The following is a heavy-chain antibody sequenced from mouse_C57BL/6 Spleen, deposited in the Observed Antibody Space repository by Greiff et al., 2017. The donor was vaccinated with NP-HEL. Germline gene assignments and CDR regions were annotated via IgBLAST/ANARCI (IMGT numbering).Heavy chain of an antibody. J-gene: IGHJ3*01. Sequence: QVQLQQSGAELARPGASVKLSCKASGYTFTSYGISWVKQRTGQGLEWIGEIYPRSGNTYYNEKFKGKATLTADKSSSTAYMELRSLTSEDSAVYFCARSYYGSSYLFAYWGQGTLVTVSA. V-gene: IGHV1-81*01. CDR2: IYPRSGNT. D-gene: IGHD1-1*01. CDR3: ARSYYGSSYLFAY. CDR1: GYTFTSYG.